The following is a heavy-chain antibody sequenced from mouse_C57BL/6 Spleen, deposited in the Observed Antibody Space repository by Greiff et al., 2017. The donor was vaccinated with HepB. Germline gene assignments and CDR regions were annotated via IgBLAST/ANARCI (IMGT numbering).Heavy chain of an antibody. J-gene: IGHJ2*01. CDR3: TREVSTMVTTVYFDY. CDR1: GYTFTDYE. D-gene: IGHD2-2*01. CDR2: IDPETGGT. V-gene: IGHV1-15*01. Sequence: QVHVKQSGAELVRPGASVTLSCKASGYTFTDYEMHWVKQTPVHGLEWIGAIDPETGGTAYNQKFKGKAILTADKSSSTAYMELRSLTSEDSAVYYCTREVSTMVTTVYFDYWGQGTTLTVSS.